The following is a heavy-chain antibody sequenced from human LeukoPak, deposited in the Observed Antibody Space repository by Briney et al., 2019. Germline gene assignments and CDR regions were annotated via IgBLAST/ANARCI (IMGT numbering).Heavy chain of an antibody. CDR3: ARLPQQWLVSY. D-gene: IGHD6-19*01. CDR1: GFTFSSYS. V-gene: IGHV3-48*01. CDR2: ISSSSSTI. Sequence: GGSLRLSCAASGFTFSSYSMNWVRQAPGKGLEWVSYISSSSSTIYYADSVKGRFTISRDNAKNSLYLQMNSLRAEDTAVYYCARLPQQWLVSYWGQGTLVTVSS. J-gene: IGHJ4*02.